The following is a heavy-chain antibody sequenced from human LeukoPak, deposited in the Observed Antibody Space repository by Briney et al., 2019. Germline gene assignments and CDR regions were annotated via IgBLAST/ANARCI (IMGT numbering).Heavy chain of an antibody. V-gene: IGHV3-7*05. Sequence: PGGSLRLSCAASGFTFSSYWMTWVRQAPGKGLEWVANIKQDGSEKYYVDSVKDRFTISRDNAKNSLYLQMNSLRAEDTAVYYCARGSNYGSPYYFDYWGQGTLVTVSS. CDR1: GFTFSSYW. CDR3: ARGSNYGSPYYFDY. D-gene: IGHD4-11*01. CDR2: IKQDGSEK. J-gene: IGHJ4*02.